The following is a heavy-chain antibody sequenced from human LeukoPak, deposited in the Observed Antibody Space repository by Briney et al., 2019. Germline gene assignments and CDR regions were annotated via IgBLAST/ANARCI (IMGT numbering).Heavy chain of an antibody. CDR3: VRESEYYFDHSASFDY. V-gene: IGHV3-30-3*01. J-gene: IGHJ4*02. CDR1: GFTFTAYL. CDR2: MSSDGNTM. D-gene: IGHD3-22*01. Sequence: GGSLRLSCAASGFTFTAYLIHWVRQAPGKGLEWVAVMSSDGNTMFYADSVKGRFTISRDNSKNTLYLQMNSLRAEDTAVYYCVRESEYYFDHSASFDYWGQGTLVTVSS.